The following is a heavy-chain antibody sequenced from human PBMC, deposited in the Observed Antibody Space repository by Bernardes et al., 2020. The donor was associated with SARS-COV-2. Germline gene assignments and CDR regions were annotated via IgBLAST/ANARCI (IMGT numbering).Heavy chain of an antibody. V-gene: IGHV3-15*01. J-gene: IGHJ4*02. CDR1: GFSFSHAW. Sequence: GGSLRLSCAASGFSFSHAWMTWVRQAPGKGLEWVGRILSKSDGESRDYATPVKGRFTISRDDSNNTLYLQMNSLKIEDTGVYYCTTAPGITVLGEVVDYWGQGTRVTVSS. CDR3: TTAPGITVLGEVVDY. D-gene: IGHD3-10*01. CDR2: ILSKSDGESR.